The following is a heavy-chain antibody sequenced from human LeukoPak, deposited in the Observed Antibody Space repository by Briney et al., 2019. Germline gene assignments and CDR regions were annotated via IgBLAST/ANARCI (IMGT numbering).Heavy chain of an antibody. CDR1: GYTFTGYY. Sequence: GASVKVSCKASGYTFTGYYMHWVRQAPGQGLEWMGWINPNSGGTNYAQKFQGRVTMTRDTSISTAYMELSRLRSDDTAVYYCARGMSGTLVVGWFDPWGQGTLVTVSS. CDR2: INPNSGGT. J-gene: IGHJ5*02. D-gene: IGHD6-13*01. V-gene: IGHV1-2*02. CDR3: ARGMSGTLVVGWFDP.